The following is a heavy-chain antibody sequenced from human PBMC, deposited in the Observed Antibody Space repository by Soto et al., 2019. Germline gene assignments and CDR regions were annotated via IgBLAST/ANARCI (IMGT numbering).Heavy chain of an antibody. Sequence: QVQLVQSGAEVKKPGASVKVSCKASGYTFTSYGISWVRQAPGQGLEWMGWINPYNGNTNYAQKLQGRVTMTPDTSTTTAYMALRSLSSDATAVYYCARDWLGIDYWGQGTLVTVSS. D-gene: IGHD3-10*01. J-gene: IGHJ4*02. CDR2: INPYNGNT. V-gene: IGHV1-18*01. CDR1: GYTFTSYG. CDR3: ARDWLGIDY.